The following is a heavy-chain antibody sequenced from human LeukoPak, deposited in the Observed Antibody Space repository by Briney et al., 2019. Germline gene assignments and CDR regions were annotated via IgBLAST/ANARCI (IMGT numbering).Heavy chain of an antibody. J-gene: IGHJ4*02. D-gene: IGHD5-24*01. CDR3: AREGAEVEMFDY. Sequence: GESLKISCKGSGYRFTSYFIAWVRQMPGKGLEWMGIIYPGDSDTRYSPSFQGQVTISADKSINTAYLEWSSLKASDTAMYYCAREGAEVEMFDYWGQGTLVTVSS. V-gene: IGHV5-51*01. CDR1: GYRFTSYF. CDR2: IYPGDSDT.